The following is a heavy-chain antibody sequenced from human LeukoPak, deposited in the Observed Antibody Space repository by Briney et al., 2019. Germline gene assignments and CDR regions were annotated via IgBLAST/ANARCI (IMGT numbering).Heavy chain of an antibody. CDR3: ARDLYYGSGGYYFDY. V-gene: IGHV3-66*01. J-gene: IGHJ4*02. CDR2: LQSGGTT. Sequence: GGSLRLSCAASGFTFSNYAMLLVRQAPGKGLEWVSVLQSGGTTHYADSVKGRFTISRDISKNTLYLQMNSLRVEDTAVYYCARDLYYGSGGYYFDYWGQGTLVTVSS. CDR1: GFTFSNYA. D-gene: IGHD3-10*01.